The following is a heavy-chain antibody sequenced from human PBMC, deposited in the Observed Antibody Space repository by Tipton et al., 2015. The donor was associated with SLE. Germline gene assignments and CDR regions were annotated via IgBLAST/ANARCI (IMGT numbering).Heavy chain of an antibody. CDR3: ARGGGIAARRGGDY. V-gene: IGHV4-61*05. CDR1: GGSISSSRYY. D-gene: IGHD6-6*01. CDR2: IYYSGST. J-gene: IGHJ4*02. Sequence: TLSLTCTVSGGSISSSRYYWSWIRQPPGKGLEWIGYIYYSGSTNYNPSLKSRVTISVDTSKNQFSLKLSSVTAADTAVYYCARGGGIAARRGGDYWGQGTLVTVSS.